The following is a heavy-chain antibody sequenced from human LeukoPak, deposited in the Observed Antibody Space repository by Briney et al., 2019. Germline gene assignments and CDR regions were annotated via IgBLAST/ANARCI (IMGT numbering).Heavy chain of an antibody. D-gene: IGHD2-15*01. J-gene: IGHJ4*02. CDR2: ISSSSSTI. CDR1: GFTFSSYS. V-gene: IGHV3-48*01. CDR3: ARDGGGCPDY. Sequence: GGSLRLSCAASGFTFSSYSMNWVRQAPGKGLEWVSYISSSSSTIYYADSVKGRFTISRDNAKNSLYLQMNSLRAEDTAVYYCARDGGGCPDYWGQGTLVTVSS.